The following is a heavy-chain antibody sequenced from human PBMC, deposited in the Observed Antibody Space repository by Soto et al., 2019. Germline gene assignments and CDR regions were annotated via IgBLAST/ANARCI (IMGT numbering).Heavy chain of an antibody. J-gene: IGHJ6*02. CDR1: GYTFTSYG. Sequence: QVQLVQSGAEVKKPGASVKVSCKASGYTFTSYGISWVRQAPGQGLEWMGWISAYNGNTNYAQKLQGRVTMTTDTSTSKAYIELRSLRSDDTAVYYCARDLGYCSSTSCHAAYGMDVWGQGTTVTVSS. V-gene: IGHV1-18*01. CDR2: ISAYNGNT. CDR3: ARDLGYCSSTSCHAAYGMDV. D-gene: IGHD2-2*01.